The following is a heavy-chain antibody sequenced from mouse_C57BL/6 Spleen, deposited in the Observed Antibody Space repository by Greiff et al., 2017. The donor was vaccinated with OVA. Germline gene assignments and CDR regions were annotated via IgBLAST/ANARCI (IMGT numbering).Heavy chain of an antibody. CDR3: ASYDYDPHWYFDV. CDR2: INPNNGGT. CDR1: GYTFTDYY. V-gene: IGHV1-26*01. D-gene: IGHD2-4*01. J-gene: IGHJ1*03. Sequence: VQLQQSGPELVKPGASVKISCKASGYTFTDYYMNWVKQSHGKSLEWIGDINPNNGGTSYNQKFKGKATLTVDKSSSTAYMELRSLTSEDSAVYYCASYDYDPHWYFDVWGTGTTVTVSS.